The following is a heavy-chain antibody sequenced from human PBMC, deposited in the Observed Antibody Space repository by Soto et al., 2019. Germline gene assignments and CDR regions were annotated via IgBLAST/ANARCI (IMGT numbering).Heavy chain of an antibody. D-gene: IGHD2-2*01. CDR2: ISAYNGNT. CDR3: ARDLLHCSSTSCLKNFDY. V-gene: IGHV1-18*01. Sequence: ASVKVSCKASGYTFTSYGISWVRQAPGQGLEWMGWISAYNGNTNYAQKLQGRVTMTTDTSTSTAYMELRSLRSDDTAVYYCARDLLHCSSTSCLKNFDYWGKGTLVTVSS. J-gene: IGHJ4*02. CDR1: GYTFTSYG.